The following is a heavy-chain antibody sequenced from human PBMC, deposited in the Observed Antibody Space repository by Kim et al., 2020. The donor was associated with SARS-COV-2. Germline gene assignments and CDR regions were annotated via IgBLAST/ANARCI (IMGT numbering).Heavy chain of an antibody. D-gene: IGHD1-1*01. Sequence: GGSLRLSCGASGFTFSDSAMHWVRRASWKGLEWVGRIRSKVNGYATAYSASVRGRFTISRDDSRNTAYLQMNSLKTEDTAVYYCTRVPGMTLAFWDAFDIWGQGTMVAVSS. V-gene: IGHV3-73*01. CDR2: IRSKVNGYAT. CDR3: TRVPGMTLAFWDAFDI. J-gene: IGHJ3*02. CDR1: GFTFSDSA.